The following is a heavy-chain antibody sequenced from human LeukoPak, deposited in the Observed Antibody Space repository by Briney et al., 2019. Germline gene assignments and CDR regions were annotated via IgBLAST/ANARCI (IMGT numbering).Heavy chain of an antibody. V-gene: IGHV3-48*01. D-gene: IGHD5-18*01. CDR3: ARDVDTAMFYFDY. CDR1: GFTFSSYS. Sequence: GGSLRLSCAASGFTFSSYSMNWVRQAPGKGLEWVSYISSGSSTIYYADSVKGRFTISRDNAKNSLYLQMNSLRAEDTAVYYCARDVDTAMFYFDYWGQGTLVTVSS. J-gene: IGHJ4*02. CDR2: ISSGSSTI.